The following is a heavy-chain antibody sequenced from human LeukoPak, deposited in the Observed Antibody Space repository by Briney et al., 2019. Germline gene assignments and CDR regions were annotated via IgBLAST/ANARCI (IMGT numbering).Heavy chain of an antibody. CDR2: INSNSADT. CDR1: GYSFIDYY. CDR3: AHGSGWLQLGDAFDI. Sequence: GASVKVSCKTSGYSFIDYYIHWVRQAPGQGLEWMGWINSNSADTNYAQKLQGRVTMTTDTSTSTAYMELRSLRSDDTAVYYCAHGSGWLQLGDAFDIWGQGTMVTVSS. D-gene: IGHD5-24*01. V-gene: IGHV1-18*04. J-gene: IGHJ3*02.